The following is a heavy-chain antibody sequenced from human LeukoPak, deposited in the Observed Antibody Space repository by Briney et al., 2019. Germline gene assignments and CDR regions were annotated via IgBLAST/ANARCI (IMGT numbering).Heavy chain of an antibody. D-gene: IGHD3-22*01. V-gene: IGHV3-48*03. Sequence: GGSLRLSCAASGFTFSSYEMTWVREAPGKGLEWVSYISSSSSYIYYADSMKGRFTISRDNSKNTLYLQMNSLRAEDTAVYYCAKGGPYYDSSGYPGDDAFDIWGQGTMVTVSS. J-gene: IGHJ3*02. CDR2: ISSSSSYI. CDR1: GFTFSSYE. CDR3: AKGGPYYDSSGYPGDDAFDI.